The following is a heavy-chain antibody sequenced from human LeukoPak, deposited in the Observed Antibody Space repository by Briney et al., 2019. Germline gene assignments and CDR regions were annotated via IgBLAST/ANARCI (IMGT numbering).Heavy chain of an antibody. V-gene: IGHV3-21*01. CDR1: GFTFSSYS. CDR3: ARDLVLSRSVGASEKVDY. Sequence: GGSLRLSCAASGFTFSSYSMNWVRQAPGKGLEWVSSISTSGCYIFFADSVKGPFTMSRDNAKNSLYLQMDSLRAEDTAVYYCARDLVLSRSVGASEKVDYWGQGTLVTVSS. CDR2: ISTSGCYI. J-gene: IGHJ4*02. D-gene: IGHD1-26*01.